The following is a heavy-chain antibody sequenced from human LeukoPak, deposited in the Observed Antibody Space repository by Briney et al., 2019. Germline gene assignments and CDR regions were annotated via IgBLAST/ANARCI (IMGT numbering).Heavy chain of an antibody. D-gene: IGHD2-15*01. V-gene: IGHV3-23*01. CDR2: ISGSGGST. J-gene: IGHJ4*02. Sequence: GGSLRLSCAASRFIFSSYGMSWVRQAPGKGLEWVSSISGSGGSTYYADSVKGRFTISRDNSKNTLYLQMNSLRAEDTAVYYCARAVPSGSCYSSWGQGTLVTVSS. CDR1: RFIFSSYG. CDR3: ARAVPSGSCYSS.